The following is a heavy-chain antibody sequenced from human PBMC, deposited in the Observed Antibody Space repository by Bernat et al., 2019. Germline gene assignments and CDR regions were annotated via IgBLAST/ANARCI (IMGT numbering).Heavy chain of an antibody. CDR1: GFSLSTSGMR. D-gene: IGHD5-12*01. V-gene: IGHV2-70*04. J-gene: IGHJ4*02. CDR2: IDWDDEK. Sequence: QVTLKESGPALVKPTQTLTLTCTFSGFSLSTSGMRVSWIRQPPGKALEWLARIDWDDEKFYSTPLRTRLTIPKDTSKNQVVLTMTNMDPVDTATYYGARTYSAYDFDYWGQGTLVTVSS. CDR3: ARTYSAYDFDY.